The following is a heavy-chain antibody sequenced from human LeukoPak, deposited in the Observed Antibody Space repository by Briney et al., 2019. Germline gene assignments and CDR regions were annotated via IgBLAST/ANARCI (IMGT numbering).Heavy chain of an antibody. CDR2: INSDGSDT. CDR1: GFTFSSYW. V-gene: IGHV3-74*01. J-gene: IGHJ6*02. CDR3: AKYQYAMDV. Sequence: GGSLRLSCTASGFTFSSYWMHWVRQAPGMGLVWVSRINSDGSDTSYVDSVKGRFTISRDNAKNTVYLQMNSLRAGDTAVYYCAKYQYAMDVWGQGTTVTVSS. D-gene: IGHD2-2*01.